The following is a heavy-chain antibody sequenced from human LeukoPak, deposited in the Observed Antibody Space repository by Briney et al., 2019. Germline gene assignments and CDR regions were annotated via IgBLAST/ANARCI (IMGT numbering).Heavy chain of an antibody. CDR1: GYTFTSYD. V-gene: IGHV1-8*01. J-gene: IGHJ4*02. CDR2: MNPNSGNT. CDR3: AMWGHYYDSSGYYRFDY. D-gene: IGHD3-22*01. Sequence: ASVKVSCKASGYTFTSYDINWVRQATGQGLEWMGWMNPNSGNTGYAQKFQGRVTMTRNTSISTAYMELSSLRSEDTAVYYCAMWGHYYDSSGYYRFDYWGQGTLVTVSS.